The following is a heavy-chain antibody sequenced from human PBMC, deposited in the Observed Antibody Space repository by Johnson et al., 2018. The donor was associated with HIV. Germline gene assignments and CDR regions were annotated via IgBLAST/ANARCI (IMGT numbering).Heavy chain of an antibody. D-gene: IGHD1-26*01. CDR2: ISSSGSTI. CDR1: GFTFSSYG. J-gene: IGHJ3*01. Sequence: VQLLESGGGVVQPGRSLRLSCAASGFTFSSYGMHWVRQAPGKGLEWVSYISSSGSTIYYADSVKGRFTISRDNAKNSLYLQMNSLRAEDTAVYYCARDLRVGAIDAFDVWGQGTMVTVSS. V-gene: IGHV3-48*04. CDR3: ARDLRVGAIDAFDV.